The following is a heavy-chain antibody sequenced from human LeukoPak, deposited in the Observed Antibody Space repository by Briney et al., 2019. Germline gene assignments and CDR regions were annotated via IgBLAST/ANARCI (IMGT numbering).Heavy chain of an antibody. D-gene: IGHD6-19*01. CDR2: IGSSGSTV. CDR3: AKVVAGAFDY. Sequence: PGGSLRLSCAASGFTFSSYEMNWVRQAPGKGLEWISYIGSSGSTVYYADSVKGRFTISRDNSKNTLYLQMNSLRAEDTAVYYCAKVVAGAFDYWGQGTLVTVSS. CDR1: GFTFSSYE. J-gene: IGHJ4*02. V-gene: IGHV3-48*03.